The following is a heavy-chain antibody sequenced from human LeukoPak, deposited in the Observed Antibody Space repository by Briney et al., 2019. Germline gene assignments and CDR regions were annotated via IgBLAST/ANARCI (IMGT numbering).Heavy chain of an antibody. V-gene: IGHV4-59*01. Sequence: SETLSLTCSVSGASISSYYWSWIRQPPGKGLEWIGYIHDSGSSNYNPSLKSRVTISVDTSKNQFSLKLGSVTAADTAVYYCASRVRRGISAAVDFYFGLWGRGTLVTVSS. D-gene: IGHD6-13*01. J-gene: IGHJ2*01. CDR3: ASRVRRGISAAVDFYFGL. CDR1: GASISSYY. CDR2: IHDSGSS.